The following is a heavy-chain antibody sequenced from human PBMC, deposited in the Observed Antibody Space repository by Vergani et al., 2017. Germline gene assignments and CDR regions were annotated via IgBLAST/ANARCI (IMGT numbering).Heavy chain of an antibody. D-gene: IGHD2-21*01. J-gene: IGHJ4*02. Sequence: EVMLVQSGAEVKKPGESMKISCKYSESSFTSNQIAWVRQMSGKGLQWMGNITPFDSKIAYSPSFQGQVIMSIDKSITTAYLQWRSLEASDTAIYYCTRHXPCGDGACLHFDHWGQGTLVTVSS. CDR2: ITPFDSKI. V-gene: IGHV5-51*01. CDR3: TRHXPCGDGACLHFDH. CDR1: ESSFTSNQ.